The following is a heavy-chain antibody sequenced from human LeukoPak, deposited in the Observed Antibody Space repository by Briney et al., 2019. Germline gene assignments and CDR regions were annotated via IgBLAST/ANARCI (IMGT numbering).Heavy chain of an antibody. J-gene: IGHJ5*02. D-gene: IGHD3-22*01. V-gene: IGHV4-59*01. CDR3: ARSMDYYDSSGYA. CDR2: IYYSGST. Sequence: PSETLSLTCTVSGGSISSYYWSWIRQPPGKGLEWIGYIYYSGSTNYNPSLKSRVTISVDTSKNQFSLKLSSVTAADTAVYYCARSMDYYDSSGYAWGQGTLVTVSS. CDR1: GGSISSYY.